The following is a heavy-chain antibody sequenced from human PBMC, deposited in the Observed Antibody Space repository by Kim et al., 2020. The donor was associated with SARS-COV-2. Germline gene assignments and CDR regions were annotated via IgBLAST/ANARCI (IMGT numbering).Heavy chain of an antibody. CDR1: GFTFSNAW. V-gene: IGHV3-15*01. J-gene: IGHJ4*02. CDR2: IKSKTDGGTT. D-gene: IGHD3-10*01. Sequence: GGSLRLSCAASGFTFSNAWMSWVRQAPGKGLEWVGRIKSKTDGGTTDYAAPVKGRFTISRDDSKNTLYLQMNSLKTEDTAVYYCTTSSKYYYGSGSYSLNYWGRGTLVTVSS. CDR3: TTSSKYYYGSGSYSLNY.